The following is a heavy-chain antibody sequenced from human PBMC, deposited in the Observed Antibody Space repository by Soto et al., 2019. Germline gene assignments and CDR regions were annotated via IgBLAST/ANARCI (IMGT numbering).Heavy chain of an antibody. V-gene: IGHV4-4*07. CDR1: GASISGFY. CDR2: IYATGTT. J-gene: IGHJ5*02. Sequence: SETLSLICTVSGASISGFYWSWIRKSAGKGLEWIGRIYATGTTDYNPSLKSRVMMSVDTSKKQFSLKLRSVTAADTAVYYCVRDGTRTLRDWFDPWGQGISVTVSS. CDR3: VRDGTRTLRDWFDP. D-gene: IGHD1-1*01.